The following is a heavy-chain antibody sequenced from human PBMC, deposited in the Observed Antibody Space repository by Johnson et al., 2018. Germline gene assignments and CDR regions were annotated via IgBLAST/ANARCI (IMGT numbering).Heavy chain of an antibody. CDR1: GFTFDDYA. CDR3: ARQKMRSAWFDP. Sequence: VQLVQSGGGLVQPGRSLRLSCAASGFTFDDYAMHWVRPAPGKGLEWVSGIGWNSGSIGYADSVKGRFTISRDNAKNSLYLQMNSLRAEDTAVYYCARQKMRSAWFDPGGQGTLGTVSS. V-gene: IGHV3-9*01. CDR2: IGWNSGSI. J-gene: IGHJ5*02. D-gene: IGHD5-24*01.